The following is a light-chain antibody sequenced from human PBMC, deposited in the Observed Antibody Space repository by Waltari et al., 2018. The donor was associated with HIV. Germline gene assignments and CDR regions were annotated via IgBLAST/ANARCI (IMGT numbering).Light chain of an antibody. Sequence: QSALTQPPSASGSPGQSVTISCPGTSSDVGGSNYVSWYQQHPGKAPKLLIAEVSKRPSGVPDRFSGSKSGNTASLTVSGLQAEDEADYYCSSYAGSINVLFGGGTKLAVL. V-gene: IGLV2-8*01. CDR1: SSDVGGSNY. CDR3: SSYAGSINVL. CDR2: EVS. J-gene: IGLJ2*01.